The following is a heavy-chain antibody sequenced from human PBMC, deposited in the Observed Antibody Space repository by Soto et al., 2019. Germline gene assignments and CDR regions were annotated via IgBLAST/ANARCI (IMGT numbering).Heavy chain of an antibody. CDR3: ARDLKGSGPYRGY. CDR1: GCTFSSYA. J-gene: IGHJ4*02. Sequence: ASVEVSCKASGCTFSSYAISWVRQAPGQGLEWMGGIISIFGTANYAQKFQGRVTITADESTSTAYMELSSVRSEDTAVYYCARDLKGSGPYRGYWGQGTLVTVSS. D-gene: IGHD6-19*01. CDR2: IISIFGTA. V-gene: IGHV1-69*13.